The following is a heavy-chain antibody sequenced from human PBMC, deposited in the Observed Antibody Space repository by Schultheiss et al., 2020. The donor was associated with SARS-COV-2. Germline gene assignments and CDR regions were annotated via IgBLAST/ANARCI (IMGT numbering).Heavy chain of an antibody. CDR3: ARGFDP. CDR1: GFTFNTYA. J-gene: IGHJ5*02. CDR2: VTANGSPT. V-gene: IGHV3-64*04. Sequence: GGSLRLSCSASGFTFNTYAMHWVRQAPGKRLEYVSGVTANGSPTYYADSVKGRFTISRDNAKNSLYLQMNSLRAEDTAVYYCARGFDPWGQGTLVTVSS.